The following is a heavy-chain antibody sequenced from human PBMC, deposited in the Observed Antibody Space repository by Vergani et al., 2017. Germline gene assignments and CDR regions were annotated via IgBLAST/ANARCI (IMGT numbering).Heavy chain of an antibody. J-gene: IGHJ6*03. CDR3: ARASLRALVGYYYYMDV. CDR1: GGSFSTGCQS. D-gene: IGHD3-16*02. CDR2: IYTSGAT. V-gene: IGHV4-61*02. Sequence: QVQLQESGPGLVKPSQTLSLTCTVSGGSFSTGCQSWTWLRQSAGKGLEWIGRIYTSGATNYNPSLRSRAIMSVDASKNQFSLWVNSVTAADTAVYFCARASLRALVGYYYYMDVWGKGKTVVVSS.